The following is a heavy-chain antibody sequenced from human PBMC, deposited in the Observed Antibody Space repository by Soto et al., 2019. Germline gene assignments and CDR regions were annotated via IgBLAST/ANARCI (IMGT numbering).Heavy chain of an antibody. CDR2: IKQDGSEK. CDR3: ARRGTIAVAGASDY. CDR1: GFTFSSYW. Sequence: EVQLVESGGGLVQPGGSLRLSCAASGFTFSSYWMSWVRQAPGKGLEWVANIKQDGSEKYYVDSVKGRFTISRDNAKNPLYLQMNSLRAEDTAVYYCARRGTIAVAGASDYWGQGTLVTVSS. V-gene: IGHV3-7*01. D-gene: IGHD6-19*01. J-gene: IGHJ4*02.